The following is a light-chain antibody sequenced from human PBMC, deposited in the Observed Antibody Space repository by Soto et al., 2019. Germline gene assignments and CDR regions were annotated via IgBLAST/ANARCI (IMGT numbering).Light chain of an antibody. J-gene: IGKJ2*01. V-gene: IGKV3-20*01. CDR2: GAS. CDR1: QSVSSTY. CDR3: QQYGRSPPFT. Sequence: EIVLTQSPGTLSLSPGERATLSCRASQSVSSTYIAWYQQNPGRAPRLLIYGASSRATGIPDRFSGSGSGTDFTLTISRLEPEDCAVYFCQQYGRSPPFTFGQGTKVEMK.